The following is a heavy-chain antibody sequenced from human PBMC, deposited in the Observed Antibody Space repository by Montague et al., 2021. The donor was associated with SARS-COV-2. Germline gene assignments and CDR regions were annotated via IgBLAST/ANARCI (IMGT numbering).Heavy chain of an antibody. Sequence: SETLSLTCAVYGASSSNYYWSWIRQSPGKGLEWVGEINHSGYTDYNPSLESRPTISLDSSKKQFSLKMTSVTAADTAIYYCASAPRYSFGFWAYWGQGTLVSVSS. CDR1: GASSSNYY. CDR2: INHSGYT. J-gene: IGHJ4*02. D-gene: IGHD5-12*01. V-gene: IGHV4-34*01. CDR3: ASAPRYSFGFWAY.